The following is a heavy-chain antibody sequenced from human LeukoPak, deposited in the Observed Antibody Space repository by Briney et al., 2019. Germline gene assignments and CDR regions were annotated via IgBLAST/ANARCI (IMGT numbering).Heavy chain of an antibody. CDR3: AREDGGNGYSSSWALDY. D-gene: IGHD6-13*01. Sequence: GGSLRLSCAASGFTFSSYSMNWVRQAPGKGLEWVSSISCSSSYIYYADSVKGRFTISRDNAKNSLYLQMNSLRAEDTAVYYCAREDGGNGYSSSWALDYWGQGTLVTVSS. J-gene: IGHJ4*02. CDR1: GFTFSSYS. V-gene: IGHV3-21*01. CDR2: ISCSSSYI.